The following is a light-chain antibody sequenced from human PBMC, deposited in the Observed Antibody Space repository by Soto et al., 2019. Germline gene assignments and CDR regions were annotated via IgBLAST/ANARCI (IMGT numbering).Light chain of an antibody. CDR2: WAS. J-gene: IGKJ4*01. CDR1: QSVLFSSNNKNY. CDR3: QQYSSTLLT. Sequence: DIVMTQSPDSLAVFLGERATINCKSSQSVLFSSNNKNYLAWYQQKPGQPPKLLIYWASTREVGVPDRFSGSASGTDFTLTISSVQAEDVAVYYCQQYSSTLLTFGGGTKVEIK. V-gene: IGKV4-1*01.